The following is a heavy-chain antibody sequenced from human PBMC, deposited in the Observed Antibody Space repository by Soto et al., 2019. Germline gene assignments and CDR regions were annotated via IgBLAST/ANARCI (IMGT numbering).Heavy chain of an antibody. V-gene: IGHV3-15*07. CDR2: IKSKTDGGTT. D-gene: IGHD3-3*01. CDR3: TTSETIFGVVIFDY. CDR1: GFTFSNAW. Sequence: PGGSLRLSCAASGFTFSNAWMNWVRQAPGKGLEWVGRIKSKTDGGTTEYAATVKDRFTISRDDSKKTLYLQMKRLKTEDTAVYYCTTSETIFGVVIFDYWGQGTLVTVSS. J-gene: IGHJ4*02.